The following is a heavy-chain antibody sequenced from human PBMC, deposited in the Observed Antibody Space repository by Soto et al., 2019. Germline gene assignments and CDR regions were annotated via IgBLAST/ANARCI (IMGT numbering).Heavy chain of an antibody. V-gene: IGHV3-11*01. CDR3: ARSGLLRYFDWLSSEHAFDI. D-gene: IGHD3-9*01. CDR2: ISSSGSTI. Sequence: GSLRLSCAASGLTFSGYYMSWIRQAPGKGLEWVSYISSSGSTIYYADSVKGRFTISRDNAKNSLYLQMNSLRAEDTAVYYCARSGLLRYFDWLSSEHAFDIWGQGTMVTVPS. CDR1: GLTFSGYY. J-gene: IGHJ3*02.